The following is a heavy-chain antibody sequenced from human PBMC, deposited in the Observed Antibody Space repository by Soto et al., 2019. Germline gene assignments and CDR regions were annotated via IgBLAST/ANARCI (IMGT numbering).Heavy chain of an antibody. CDR2: ISAYNGNT. J-gene: IGHJ6*02. D-gene: IGHD6-19*01. V-gene: IGHV1-18*01. CDR3: ARLLVQWLGTYYYYGMDV. Sequence: QVQLVQSGAEVKKPGASVKVSCKASGYTFTSYGISWVRQAPGQGLEWMGWISAYNGNTNYAQKLQGRVTMTPDTSTSTAYMELRSLRSDDTAVYYCARLLVQWLGTYYYYGMDVWGQGTTVTVSS. CDR1: GYTFTSYG.